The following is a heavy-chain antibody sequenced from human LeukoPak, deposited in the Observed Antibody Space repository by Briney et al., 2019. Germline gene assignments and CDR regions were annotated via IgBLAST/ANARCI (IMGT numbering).Heavy chain of an antibody. CDR1: GGTFSSYA. D-gene: IGHD6-19*01. Sequence: ASVKVSCKASGGTFSSYAISWVRQAPGRGLEWMGGIIPIFGTANYAQKFQGRVTITADESTSTAYMELSSLRSEDTAVYYCARAGSEGAVAGNLEFDYWGQGTLVTVSS. J-gene: IGHJ4*02. CDR2: IIPIFGTA. CDR3: ARAGSEGAVAGNLEFDY. V-gene: IGHV1-69*13.